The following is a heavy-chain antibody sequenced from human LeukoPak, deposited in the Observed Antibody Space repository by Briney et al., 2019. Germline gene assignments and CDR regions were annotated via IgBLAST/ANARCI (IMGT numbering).Heavy chain of an antibody. Sequence: PSETLSLTCAVYGGSFSGYYWSWIRQPPGKGLEWIGEINHSGSTNYNPSLKSRVTISVDTSKNQFSLKLSSVTAADTAVYYCARLRCSSTSCYYYYYYYGMDVWGQGTTVTVSS. CDR1: GGSFSGYY. J-gene: IGHJ6*02. D-gene: IGHD2-2*01. CDR3: ARLRCSSTSCYYYYYYYGMDV. CDR2: INHSGST. V-gene: IGHV4-34*01.